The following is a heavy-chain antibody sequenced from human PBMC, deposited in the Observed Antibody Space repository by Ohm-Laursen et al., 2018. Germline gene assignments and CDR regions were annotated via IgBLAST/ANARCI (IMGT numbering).Heavy chain of an antibody. V-gene: IGHV3-33*08. CDR1: GFTFTNYA. Sequence: SLRLSCAASGFTFTNYAMNWVRQAPGKGLEWVAIIWYDGSNKYYADSVKGRFTISRDNSKNTLYLQMNSLRAEDTAVYYCAREDNGGFDYWGQGTLVTVSS. CDR3: AREDNGGFDY. CDR2: IWYDGSNK. D-gene: IGHD1-1*01. J-gene: IGHJ4*02.